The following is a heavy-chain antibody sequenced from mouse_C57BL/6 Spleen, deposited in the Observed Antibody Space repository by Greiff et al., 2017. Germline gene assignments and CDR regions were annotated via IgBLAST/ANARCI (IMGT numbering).Heavy chain of an antibody. CDR1: GYTFTDYY. CDR2: INPYNGGT. D-gene: IGHD3-3*01. J-gene: IGHJ2*01. V-gene: IGHV1-19*01. Sequence: EVQLQQSGSVLVKPGASVKMSCKASGYTFTDYYMNWVKQSHGKSLEWIGVINPYNGGTSYNQKFKGKATLTVDKSSSTAYMELNSLTSEDSAVYYCARGTGRGYFDYWGQGTTLTVSS. CDR3: ARGTGRGYFDY.